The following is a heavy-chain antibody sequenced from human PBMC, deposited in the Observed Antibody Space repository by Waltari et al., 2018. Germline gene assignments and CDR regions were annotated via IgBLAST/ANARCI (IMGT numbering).Heavy chain of an antibody. CDR1: GDSISNPAYS. CDR3: ATINDYGDWRADY. D-gene: IGHD4-17*01. Sequence: QLQLQESGSRLVKPSQTLSLTCAVSGDSISNPAYSWSWIRQPPGKGLEWIGYIYHSSGSYYNPSLKSRVTMSVDRSKNQFSLKLSSVTAADTAVYYCATINDYGDWRADYWGQGILVTVSS. CDR2: IYHSSGS. J-gene: IGHJ4*02. V-gene: IGHV4-30-2*01.